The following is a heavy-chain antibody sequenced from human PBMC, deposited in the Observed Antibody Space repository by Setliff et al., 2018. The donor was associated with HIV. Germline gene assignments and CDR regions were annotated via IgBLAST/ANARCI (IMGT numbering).Heavy chain of an antibody. J-gene: IGHJ5*02. V-gene: IGHV1-18*01. Sequence: ASVKVSCKASGYSLSTYAISWVRQAPGQGLEWMGWIDSNNGNRNFAQKFRGRVTMTTDISTNTAYMEVRSLSFDDTAVYYCVRLMLEVTVTTVWFDPWGQGTLVTVSS. CDR2: IDSNNGNR. D-gene: IGHD4-17*01. CDR1: GYSLSTYA. CDR3: VRLMLEVTVTTVWFDP.